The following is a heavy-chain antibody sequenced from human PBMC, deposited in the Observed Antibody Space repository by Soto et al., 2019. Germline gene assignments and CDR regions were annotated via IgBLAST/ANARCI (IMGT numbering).Heavy chain of an antibody. J-gene: IGHJ3*02. Sequence: PSETLSLTCTVSGGSISSGGYYWSWIRQHPGKGLEWIGYIYYSGSTYYNPSLKSRVTISVDTSKNQFSLKLSSVTAADTAVYYCARFTYYYDSSDAFDIWGQGTMVTVS. CDR1: GGSISSGGYY. D-gene: IGHD3-22*01. V-gene: IGHV4-31*03. CDR3: ARFTYYYDSSDAFDI. CDR2: IYYSGST.